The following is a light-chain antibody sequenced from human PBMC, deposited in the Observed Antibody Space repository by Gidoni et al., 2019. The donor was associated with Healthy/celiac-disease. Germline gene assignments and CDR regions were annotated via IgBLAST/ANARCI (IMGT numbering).Light chain of an antibody. V-gene: IGKV3-20*01. CDR1: QSVSSY. CDR3: QQYLSFWT. Sequence: EIVLTQSPGTLSLSPGERATLSCRASQSVSSYLAWYQQKPGQAPRLLIYAASNRATGIPDRFSGRGSGTDFTLTISRLEPEDFAVYYCQQYLSFWTFGQGTKVEIK. CDR2: AAS. J-gene: IGKJ1*01.